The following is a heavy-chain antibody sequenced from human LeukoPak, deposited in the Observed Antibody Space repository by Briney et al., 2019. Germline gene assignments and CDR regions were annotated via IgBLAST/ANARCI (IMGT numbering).Heavy chain of an antibody. CDR1: GFTFSSYS. V-gene: IGHV3-48*01. CDR3: ARGTDSSGWYGAFDI. CDR2: ISSSSSTI. D-gene: IGHD6-19*01. J-gene: IGHJ3*02. Sequence: GGSLRLSCAASGFTFSSYSMNWVRQAPGKGLEWVSYISSSSSTIYYADSVKGRFTISRDNAKNSLYLQMNSLRAADTAVFYCARGTDSSGWYGAFDIWGQGTLVTVSP.